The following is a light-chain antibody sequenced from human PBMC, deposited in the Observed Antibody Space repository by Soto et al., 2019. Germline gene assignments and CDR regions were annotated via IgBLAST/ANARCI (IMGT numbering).Light chain of an antibody. CDR3: QQLNSYPRALT. J-gene: IGKJ4*01. CDR1: QGISSY. Sequence: DIQLTQSPSFLSASVGDRVTITCRASQGISSYLAWYQQKPGKAPKLLIYAASTLQSGVPSRFSGSGSGTECTHTISSLQPEDFATYYCQQLNSYPRALTFGGGTKVEIK. CDR2: AAS. V-gene: IGKV1-9*01.